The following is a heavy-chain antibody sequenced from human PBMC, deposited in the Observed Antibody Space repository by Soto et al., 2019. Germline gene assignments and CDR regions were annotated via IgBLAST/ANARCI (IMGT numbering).Heavy chain of an antibody. V-gene: IGHV4-61*01. CDR1: SGSVSSGSYY. D-gene: IGHD7-27*01. J-gene: IGHJ4*02. CDR2: IDYSGST. Sequence: QVQLQESGPGLVKPSETLSLTCTVSSGSVSSGSYYWNWIRQPPGKGLEWIGYIDYSGSTNYNPSLKSRVTISVDTSKNQFPLKLSSVTAADTAVYYCAREVNWGDYFDYWGQGTLVTVSS. CDR3: AREVNWGDYFDY.